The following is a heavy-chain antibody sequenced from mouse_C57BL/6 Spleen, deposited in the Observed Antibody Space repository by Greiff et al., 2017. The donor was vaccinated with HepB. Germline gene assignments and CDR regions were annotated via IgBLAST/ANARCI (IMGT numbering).Heavy chain of an antibody. CDR3: ARREGDYGSSYPGWFAY. D-gene: IGHD1-1*01. J-gene: IGHJ3*01. CDR1: GFSLSTFGMG. Sequence: QVTLKESGPGILQPSQTLSLTCSFSGFSLSTFGMGVGWIRQPSGTGLEWLAHIWWDDDKYYNPALKSRLTISTDTSKNRVFLKIANVDTADTATYYCARREGDYGSSYPGWFAYWGQGTLVTVSA. CDR2: IWWDDDK. V-gene: IGHV8-8*01.